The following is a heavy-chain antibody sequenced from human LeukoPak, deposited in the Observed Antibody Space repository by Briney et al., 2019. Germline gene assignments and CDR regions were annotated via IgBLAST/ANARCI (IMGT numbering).Heavy chain of an antibody. CDR3: ATGYLVTAGLMDV. J-gene: IGHJ6*02. CDR2: FDPEDGKT. D-gene: IGHD6-13*01. V-gene: IGHV1-24*01. CDR1: GYTLTELS. Sequence: ASVKVSCKVSGYTLTELSMFWVRQAPGKGLEWMGSFDPEDGKTIYAQKFQGRVTMTEDTSTDTAYMELSSRRSEDTAVSYCATGYLVTAGLMDVWGQGTTVTVSS.